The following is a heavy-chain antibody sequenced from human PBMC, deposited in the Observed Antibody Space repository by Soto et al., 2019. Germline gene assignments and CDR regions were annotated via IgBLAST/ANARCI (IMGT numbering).Heavy chain of an antibody. CDR1: GYTLTELS. D-gene: IGHD3-16*02. CDR2: FDPEDGET. Sequence: EASVKVSCKVSGYTLTELSMHWVRQAPGKGLEWMGGFDPEDGETIYAQKFQGRVTMTEDTSTDTAYMELSSLRSEDTAVYYCATVITFGGVIALFDYWGQGTLVTVSS. CDR3: ATVITFGGVIALFDY. V-gene: IGHV1-24*01. J-gene: IGHJ4*02.